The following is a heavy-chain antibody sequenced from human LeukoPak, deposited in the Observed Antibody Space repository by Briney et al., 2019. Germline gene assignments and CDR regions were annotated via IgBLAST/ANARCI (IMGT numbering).Heavy chain of an antibody. V-gene: IGHV3-23*01. D-gene: IGHD3-10*02. CDR1: GFTFDNYA. Sequence: GGSLRLSCAASGFTFDNYAMNWVRQAPGKGLEWVSYISGGGAKRHYSDSVKGRFTISRDNPKNTLYLQINNLRAEDTATYYCAKCSAGYYNDAFDIWGRGTMVTVSS. CDR2: ISGGGAKR. J-gene: IGHJ3*02. CDR3: AKCSAGYYNDAFDI.